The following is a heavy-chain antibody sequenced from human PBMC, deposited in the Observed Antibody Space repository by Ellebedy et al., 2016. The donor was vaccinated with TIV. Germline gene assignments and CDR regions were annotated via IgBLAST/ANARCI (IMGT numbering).Heavy chain of an antibody. CDR3: ARQGDYGAYALEEIWFDP. Sequence: GESLKISCKGSGYSFISYWIGWVRQMPGKGLEWMGIIYPGDSDTRYSPSFQGQVTISADKSISTAYLQWSSLKASDTAMYYCARQGDYGAYALEEIWFDPWGQGTLVTVSS. J-gene: IGHJ5*02. CDR1: GYSFISYW. D-gene: IGHD4-17*01. V-gene: IGHV5-51*01. CDR2: IYPGDSDT.